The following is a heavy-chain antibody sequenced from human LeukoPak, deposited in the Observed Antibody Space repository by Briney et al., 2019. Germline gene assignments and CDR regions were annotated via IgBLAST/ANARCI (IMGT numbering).Heavy chain of an antibody. CDR2: INPNSGGT. CDR3: ARKGYCSSTSCLWAFDI. J-gene: IGHJ3*02. CDR1: GYTFTGYY. D-gene: IGHD2-2*01. Sequence: ASVKVSCKASGYTFTGYYMHWVRQAPGQGLEWMGWINPNSGGTNYAQKFQGRVTMTRDTSISTAYMELSRLRSDDTAVYYCARKGYCSSTSCLWAFDIWGQGTMVTVSS. V-gene: IGHV1-2*02.